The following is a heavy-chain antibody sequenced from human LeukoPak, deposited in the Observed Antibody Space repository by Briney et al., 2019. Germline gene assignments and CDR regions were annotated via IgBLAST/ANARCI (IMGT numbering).Heavy chain of an antibody. CDR3: ARGNVPTNVAAAGFDY. CDR2: ISDDGSYK. D-gene: IGHD6-13*01. CDR1: GLTFSRYG. J-gene: IGHJ4*02. V-gene: IGHV3-30*03. Sequence: PGGSLRLSCAASGLTFSRYGIHWVRQAPGKGLEWVSAISDDGSYKYYADSVKGRFTISRDNSKNTLYLQMNSLRAEDTAVYYCARGNVPTNVAAAGFDYWGQGTLVTVSS.